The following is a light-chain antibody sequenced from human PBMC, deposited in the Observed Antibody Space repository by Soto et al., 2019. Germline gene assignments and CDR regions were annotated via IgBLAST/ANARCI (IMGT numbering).Light chain of an antibody. V-gene: IGKV3-20*01. CDR1: QSISSNY. J-gene: IGKJ1*01. CDR2: GAS. Sequence: EIVLTQSPGTLSLFPGERDTLSCRASQSISSNYLAWYQQKPGQAPRLLIHGASNRATGIPDRFSGSGSGTDFTLTNSRLEPEDFAVYYCHQYGSAPAWTFGQGTKVEIK. CDR3: HQYGSAPAWT.